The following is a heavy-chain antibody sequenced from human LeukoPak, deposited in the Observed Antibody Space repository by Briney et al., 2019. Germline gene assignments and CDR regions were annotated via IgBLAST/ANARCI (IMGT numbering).Heavy chain of an antibody. D-gene: IGHD3-10*01. V-gene: IGHV4-34*01. CDR1: GGSLSGYY. CDR2: INHSGST. CDR3: ARGHRKYYY. Sequence: SETLSLTCAVYGGSLSGYYWSWIRQPPGKGLEWIGEINHSGSTNYNPSLKSRVTISVDTSKNQFSLKLSSVTAADTAAYYCARGHRKYYYWGQGTLVTVSS. J-gene: IGHJ4*02.